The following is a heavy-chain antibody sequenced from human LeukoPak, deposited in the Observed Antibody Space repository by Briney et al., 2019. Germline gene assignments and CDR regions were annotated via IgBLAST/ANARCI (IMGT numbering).Heavy chain of an antibody. CDR3: ARGGGDPSKYYYYMDV. CDR2: ISYDGSNK. CDR1: AFTFSSYA. D-gene: IGHD2-21*02. J-gene: IGHJ6*03. Sequence: GGSLRLSCAASAFTFSSYAMHWVRQAPRKGLEWVAVISYDGSNKYYADSVKGRFTISRDNSKNTLYLQMHSLRPEDTAVYCCARGGGDPSKYYYYMDVWGKGTTVTVSS. V-gene: IGHV3-30*04.